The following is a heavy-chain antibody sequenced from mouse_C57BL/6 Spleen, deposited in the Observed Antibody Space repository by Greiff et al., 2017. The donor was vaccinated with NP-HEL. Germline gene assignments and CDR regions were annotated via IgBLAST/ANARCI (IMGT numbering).Heavy chain of an antibody. CDR1: GFTFSSYA. CDR3: TRDRGMAPYWYFDV. Sequence: EVQGVESGEGLVKPGGSLKLSCAASGFTFSSYAMSWVRQTPEKRLEWVAYISSGGDYIYYADTVKGRFTISRDNARNTLYLQMSSLKSEDTAMYYCTRDRGMAPYWYFDVWGTGTTVTVSS. J-gene: IGHJ1*03. D-gene: IGHD2-10*02. CDR2: ISSGGDYI. V-gene: IGHV5-9-1*02.